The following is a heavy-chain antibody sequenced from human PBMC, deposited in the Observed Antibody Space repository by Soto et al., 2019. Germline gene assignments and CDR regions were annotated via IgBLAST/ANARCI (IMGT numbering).Heavy chain of an antibody. V-gene: IGHV4-4*02. CDR2: IYHSEST. CDR1: GDSVTSSNW. D-gene: IGHD4-17*01. J-gene: IGHJ4*02. CDR3: ARYDFGIFDY. Sequence: SETLSLTCAVSGDSVTSSNWWSWVRQPPGKGLEWIGEIYHSESTNYNPSLKSRVTMSIDKSKNQFSLKLTSVTAADTAVYFCARYDFGIFDYWGQGTLVTVSS.